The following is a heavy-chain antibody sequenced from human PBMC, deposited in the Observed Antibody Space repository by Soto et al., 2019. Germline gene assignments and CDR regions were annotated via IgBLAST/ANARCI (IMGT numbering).Heavy chain of an antibody. Sequence: EVQLVESGGGLVQPWGSLRLSCAASGFTFRTYWLSWVRQVPGKGLGWVANINLDGSEKNYVDSVKGRFTISRDNARNSLYLQMSRLRAEDTALYYCARDGSTSWYSYDYHGMDVWGQGTTVTVSS. CDR1: GFTFRTYW. CDR2: INLDGSEK. J-gene: IGHJ6*02. D-gene: IGHD5-18*01. CDR3: ARDGSTSWYSYDYHGMDV. V-gene: IGHV3-7*05.